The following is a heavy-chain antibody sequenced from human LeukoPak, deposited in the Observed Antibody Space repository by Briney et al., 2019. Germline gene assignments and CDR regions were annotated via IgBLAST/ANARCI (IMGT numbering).Heavy chain of an antibody. Sequence: PSETLSLTCTVSGAFISGSGYYWGGIRQPPGKGLEWIGSIYSSGSTYYNASLQSRVTISIETSKNQISLRLNSVTAADTAMYYCAKSGGYGLIDYWGQGTLVTVSS. D-gene: IGHD1-26*01. V-gene: IGHV4-39*01. CDR2: IYSSGST. CDR1: GAFISGSGYY. J-gene: IGHJ4*02. CDR3: AKSGGYGLIDY.